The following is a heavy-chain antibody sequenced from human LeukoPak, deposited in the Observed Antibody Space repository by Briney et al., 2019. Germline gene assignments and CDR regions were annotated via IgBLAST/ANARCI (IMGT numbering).Heavy chain of an antibody. CDR1: GYTFTSYG. Sequence: GASVKVSCKASGYTFTSYGISWVRQAPGQGLEWMGWISAYNGNTNYAQKLQGRVTMTTDTSTSTAYMELRSLRSDDTAVYYCARDSPTWPVGAAAGTLPWFDPWGQATLVTVSS. CDR3: ARDSPTWPVGAAAGTLPWFDP. CDR2: ISAYNGNT. D-gene: IGHD6-13*01. V-gene: IGHV1-18*01. J-gene: IGHJ5*02.